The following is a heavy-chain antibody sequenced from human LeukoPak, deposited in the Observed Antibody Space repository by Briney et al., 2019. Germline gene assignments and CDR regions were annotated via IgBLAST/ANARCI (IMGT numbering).Heavy chain of an antibody. J-gene: IGHJ3*02. CDR1: GGSISSSSHY. CDR3: ARRSYYYDSSGLMEDAFDI. V-gene: IGHV4-39*01. D-gene: IGHD3-22*01. CDR2: IYYSGST. Sequence: SETLSLTCTVSGGSISSSSHYWGWIRQPPGKGLEWIGSIYYSGSTYYNPSLKSRVTISVDTSKNQFSLKLSSVTAADTAVYYCARRSYYYDSSGLMEDAFDIWGQGTMVTVSS.